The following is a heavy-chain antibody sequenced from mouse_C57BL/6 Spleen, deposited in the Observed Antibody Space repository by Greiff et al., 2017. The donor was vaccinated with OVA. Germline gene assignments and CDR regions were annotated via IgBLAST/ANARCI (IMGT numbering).Heavy chain of an antibody. Sequence: VQLKQSGPELVKPGASVKIPCKASGYTFTDYNMDWVKQSHGKSLEWIGDINPNNGGTIYNQKFKGKATLTVDKSSSTAYMELRSLTSEDTAVYYCAREVDLLGNWYFDVWGTGTTVTVSS. CDR3: AREVDLLGNWYFDV. CDR2: INPNNGGT. CDR1: GYTFTDYN. D-gene: IGHD1-1*01. V-gene: IGHV1-18*01. J-gene: IGHJ1*03.